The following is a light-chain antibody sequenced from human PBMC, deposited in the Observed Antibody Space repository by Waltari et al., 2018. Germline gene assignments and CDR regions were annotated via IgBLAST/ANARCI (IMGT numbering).Light chain of an antibody. Sequence: QSALTQPASVSGSPGQSITISCTGTSTDVGVYHYVSWYQHLPGKAPTLIIYDVSRWPSGVSNRFSGSKSGNTASLTISGLQAEDEADYYCSSYTNTNTIVFGGGTKVTVL. J-gene: IGLJ2*01. CDR1: STDVGVYHY. CDR3: SSYTNTNTIV. CDR2: DVS. V-gene: IGLV2-14*03.